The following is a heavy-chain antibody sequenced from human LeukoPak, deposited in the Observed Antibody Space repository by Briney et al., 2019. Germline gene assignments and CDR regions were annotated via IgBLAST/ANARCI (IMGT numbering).Heavy chain of an antibody. CDR2: ISSSSIYI. CDR3: ASLGY. J-gene: IGHJ4*02. Sequence: GGSLRLSCAGSGFTFSSYSMNWVRQAPGKGLEWVSSISSSSIYIYYADSVKGRFTISRDNSKNTLYLQMNSLRAEDTAVYYCASLGYWGQGTLVTVSS. V-gene: IGHV3-21*01. D-gene: IGHD7-27*01. CDR1: GFTFSSYS.